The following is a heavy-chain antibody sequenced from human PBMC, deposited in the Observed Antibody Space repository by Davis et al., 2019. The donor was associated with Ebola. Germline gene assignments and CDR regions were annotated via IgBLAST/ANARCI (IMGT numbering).Heavy chain of an antibody. J-gene: IGHJ6*02. CDR3: ARAYSSLSPDV. CDR1: GFTFSDYW. D-gene: IGHD6-6*01. CDR2: INSDGRST. V-gene: IGHV3-74*01. Sequence: HTGGSLRLSCAASGFTFSDYWMHWVRQVPGKGLEWVSRINSDGRSTSDADSVKGRFTISRDNAKNTVYLEMNSLRVDDTATYYCARAYSSLSPDVWGQGTTVAVSS.